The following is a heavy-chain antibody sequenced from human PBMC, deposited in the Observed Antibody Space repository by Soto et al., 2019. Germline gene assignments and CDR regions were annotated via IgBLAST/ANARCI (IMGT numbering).Heavy chain of an antibody. CDR2: INPSGGST. CDR3: ARDRVNILTGSDAFDI. CDR1: GYTFTSYY. Sequence: GASVKVSCKASGYTFTSYYMHWVRQAPGQGLEWMGMINPSGGSTNYAQKFQGRVTMTRDTSTSTVYMELSSLRSEDTAVYYCARDRVNILTGSDAFDIWGQGTTVTVSS. V-gene: IGHV1-46*03. D-gene: IGHD3-9*01. J-gene: IGHJ3*02.